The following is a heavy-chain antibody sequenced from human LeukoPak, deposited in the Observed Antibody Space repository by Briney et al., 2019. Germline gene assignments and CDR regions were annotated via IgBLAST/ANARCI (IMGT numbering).Heavy chain of an antibody. Sequence: PSETLSLTCTVSGGSISSSSYYWGWIRQPPGKGLEWIGSIYYSGSTYYNPSLKSRVTISVDTSKNQFSLKLSSVTAADTAVYYCARGAKRYYVYYYYMDVWGKGTTVTISS. V-gene: IGHV4-39*07. CDR1: GGSISSSSYY. CDR3: ARGAKRYYVYYYYMDV. D-gene: IGHD1-26*01. J-gene: IGHJ6*03. CDR2: IYYSGST.